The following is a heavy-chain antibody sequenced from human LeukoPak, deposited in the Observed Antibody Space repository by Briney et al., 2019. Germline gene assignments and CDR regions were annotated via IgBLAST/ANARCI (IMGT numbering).Heavy chain of an antibody. V-gene: IGHV3-53*01. CDR1: GFTVSSNY. CDR3: ARAGSGSYGDFDY. CDR2: IYSGGST. Sequence: GGSLRLSCAASGFTVSSNYMSWVRQAPGKGLEWVSVIYSGGSTYYADSVKGRFTISRDNSKNTLYLQTNSLRAEDTAVYYCARAGSGSYGDFDYWGQGTLVTVSS. J-gene: IGHJ4*02. D-gene: IGHD1-26*01.